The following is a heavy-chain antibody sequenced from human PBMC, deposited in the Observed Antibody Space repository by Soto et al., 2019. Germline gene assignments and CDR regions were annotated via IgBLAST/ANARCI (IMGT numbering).Heavy chain of an antibody. V-gene: IGHV3-23*01. CDR3: ARGGSLRGWGYQTREYYYYGMDV. J-gene: IGHJ6*02. Sequence: EVQLLESGGGLVQPGGSLRLSCAASGFTFSSYAMSWVRQAPGKGLEWVSAISGSGSTIYYADSVKGRFTISRDNAKNSLYLQMNSLRAEDTAVYYCARGGSLRGWGYQTREYYYYGMDVWGQGTTVTVSS. CDR2: ISGSGSTI. CDR1: GFTFSSYA. D-gene: IGHD2-2*01.